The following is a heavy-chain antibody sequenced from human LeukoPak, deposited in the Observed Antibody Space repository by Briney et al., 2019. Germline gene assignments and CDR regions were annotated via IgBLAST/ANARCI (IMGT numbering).Heavy chain of an antibody. D-gene: IGHD3-10*01. CDR1: GGTFRSYA. CDR3: ASGAWFGELSYRGLFDY. J-gene: IGHJ4*02. Sequence: SVKVSCKASGGTFRSYAISWVRQAPGQGLEWMGGIIPIFGTANYAQKFQGRVTITADESTSTAYMELSSLRSEDTAVYYCASGAWFGELSYRGLFDYWGQGTLVTVSS. V-gene: IGHV1-69*13. CDR2: IIPIFGTA.